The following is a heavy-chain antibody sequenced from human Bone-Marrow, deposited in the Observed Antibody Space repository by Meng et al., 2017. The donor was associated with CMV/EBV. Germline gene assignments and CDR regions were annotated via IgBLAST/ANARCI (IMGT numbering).Heavy chain of an antibody. Sequence: GESLKISCAASGFTFSCYAMSWVRQAPGKGLEWVSAISGSGGSTYYADSVKGRFTISRDNSKNTLYLQMNSLRAEDTAVYYCANGVFCSDESPSFDYCGQGTLVTVSS. CDR3: ANGVFCSDESPSFDY. CDR2: ISGSGGST. J-gene: IGHJ4*02. D-gene: IGHD3-3*01. CDR1: GFTFSCYA. V-gene: IGHV3-23*01.